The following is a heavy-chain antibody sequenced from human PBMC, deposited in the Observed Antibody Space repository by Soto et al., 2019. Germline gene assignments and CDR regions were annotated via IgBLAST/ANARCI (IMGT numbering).Heavy chain of an antibody. V-gene: IGHV4-30-4*01. CDR2: IYYSGST. Sequence: PSETLSLTCTVSGGSISSGDYYWSWIRQPPGKGLEWIGYIYYSGSTYYNPSLKSRVTISVDTSKNQFSLKLSSVTAADTAVYYCAREGGPAAFPYYYYGMDAWGQGTTVTVSS. CDR3: AREGGPAAFPYYYYGMDA. D-gene: IGHD2-2*01. CDR1: GGSISSGDYY. J-gene: IGHJ6*02.